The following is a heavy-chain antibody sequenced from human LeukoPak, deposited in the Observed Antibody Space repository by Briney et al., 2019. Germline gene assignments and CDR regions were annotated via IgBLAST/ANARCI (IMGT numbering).Heavy chain of an antibody. CDR2: IIPIFGTA. J-gene: IGHJ6*03. D-gene: IGHD2-2*01. V-gene: IGHV1-69*13. CDR1: GGTFRSYA. CDR3: ARDRGFCTSASCYQDMDV. Sequence: SVKVSCKASGGTFRSYAISWVRQAPGQGLEWMGGIIPIFGTAKYAQKFQGRVTITADESTSTAYMELSSLRSEDTAVYYCARDRGFCTSASCYQDMDVWGKGTTVTISS.